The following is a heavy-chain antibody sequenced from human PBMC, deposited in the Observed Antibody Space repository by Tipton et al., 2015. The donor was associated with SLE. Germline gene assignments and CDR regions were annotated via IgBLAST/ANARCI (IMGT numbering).Heavy chain of an antibody. CDR2: INPSGGSA. CDR3: ARAQYAPGWFDT. CDR1: GYIFTSFY. Sequence: QSGAEVKKPGASVKISCKASGYIFTSFYLHWVRQAPGQGPEWMGIINPSGGSAHSAQKFKGRLTVTRDTSTSTVYMELSSLRSEDTAIYYCARAQYAPGWFDTWGQGTLVTVSA. D-gene: IGHD2-2*01. J-gene: IGHJ5*02. V-gene: IGHV1-46*01.